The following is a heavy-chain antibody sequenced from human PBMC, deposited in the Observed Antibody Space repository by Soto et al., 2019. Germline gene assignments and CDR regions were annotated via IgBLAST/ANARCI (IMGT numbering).Heavy chain of an antibody. CDR2: INTNTGGT. CDR3: ARGAPTQGYLVDY. V-gene: IGHV1-2*04. CDR1: GYAFIGHY. J-gene: IGHJ4*02. Sequence: QVQLVQSGAELKKPGASVKVACKASGYAFIGHYMHWVRQAPGHGLEWVGWINTNTGGTIYVQKFQGWVTMTRDTSITTAYMELRSLKSDVTAVYFCARGAPTQGYLVDYWGQGTWVPVSS. D-gene: IGHD2-15*01.